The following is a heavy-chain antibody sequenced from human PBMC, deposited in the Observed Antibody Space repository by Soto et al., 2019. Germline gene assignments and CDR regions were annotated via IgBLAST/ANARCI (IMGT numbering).Heavy chain of an antibody. CDR1: AFSLSSYG. V-gene: IGHV3-30*03. CDR3: ASESAYPPDNKYYRMDV. CDR2: ISHDATSE. Sequence: QVQLVESGGGVVQPGSSLTLSCAASAFSLSSYGFHWVRQSPGKGLEWVAFISHDATSEHYIDSVKGRFTISRDNAKNKLYIQMNTMRGEDTAVYDCASESAYPPDNKYYRMDVWGHVTRVTVS. J-gene: IGHJ6*02. D-gene: IGHD1-1*01.